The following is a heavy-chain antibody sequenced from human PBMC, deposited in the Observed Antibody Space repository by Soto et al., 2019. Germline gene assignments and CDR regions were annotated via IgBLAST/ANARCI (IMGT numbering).Heavy chain of an antibody. CDR1: GFTFSNAW. Sequence: EVQLVESGGGLVKPGGSLRLSCAASGFTFSNAWMNWVRQAPGKGLEWVGGIKSKTDGGTTDYAAPVKGRFTISRDDSKNTLYLQMNSLKTEDTAVYYCTTAVGSGYYEPYYFDYWGQGTLVTVSS. CDR3: TTAVGSGYYEPYYFDY. CDR2: IKSKTDGGTT. V-gene: IGHV3-15*07. J-gene: IGHJ4*02. D-gene: IGHD3-3*01.